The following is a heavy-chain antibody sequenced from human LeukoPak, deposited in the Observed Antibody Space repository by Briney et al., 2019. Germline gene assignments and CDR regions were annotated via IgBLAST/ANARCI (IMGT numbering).Heavy chain of an antibody. CDR2: ISSDGNSK. J-gene: IGHJ4*02. D-gene: IGHD5-12*01. CDR1: GIHFSCYA. Sequence: GSLKISLAAPGIHFSCYALPWVRPAPGKGPEWVAVISSDGNSKNFALSVKGRFAISRDNSKNTLFLQMNNLRSEDTALYYCVSPTADYPFLYYFDSWGQGTLVTVSS. CDR3: VSPTADYPFLYYFDS. V-gene: IGHV3-30*09.